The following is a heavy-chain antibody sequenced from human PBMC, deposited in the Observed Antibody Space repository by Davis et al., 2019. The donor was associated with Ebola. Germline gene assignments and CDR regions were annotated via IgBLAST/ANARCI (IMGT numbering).Heavy chain of an antibody. CDR2: IYYSGST. CDR3: ARVGYDFWSGYYTGNWFDP. CDR1: GGSISSYY. Sequence: ESLKISCTVSGGSISSYYWSWIRQPPGKGLEWIGYIYYSGSTNYNPSLKSRVTISVDTSKNQFSLKLSSVTAADTAVYYCARVGYDFWSGYYTGNWFDPWGQGTLVTVSS. J-gene: IGHJ5*02. V-gene: IGHV4-59*01. D-gene: IGHD3-3*01.